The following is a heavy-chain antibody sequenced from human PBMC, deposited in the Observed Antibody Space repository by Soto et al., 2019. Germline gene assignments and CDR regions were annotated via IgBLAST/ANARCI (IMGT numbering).Heavy chain of an antibody. CDR2: IYHSGST. Sequence: QVQLQESGPGLVKPSGTLSLTCAVSGGSISSSNWCSWVRQPPGKGLEWIGEIYHSGSTNYNPSLKPRVTMSGDKATKQFSLKLSSVTAADTAVYYWVAGPNPYPFDYWGQGTLVTVSS. V-gene: IGHV4-4*02. J-gene: IGHJ4*02. CDR3: VAGPNPYPFDY. CDR1: GGSISSSNW. D-gene: IGHD2-15*01.